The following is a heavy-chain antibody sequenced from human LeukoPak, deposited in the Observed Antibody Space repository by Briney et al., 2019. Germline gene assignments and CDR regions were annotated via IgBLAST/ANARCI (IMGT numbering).Heavy chain of an antibody. CDR3: VKDEADGYTNYGDY. CDR1: GFTFSNYA. CDR2: IRGGGNIT. D-gene: IGHD5-24*01. Sequence: GGSLRLSCAASGFTFSNYAMTWVRQAPGKGLEWVSTIRGGGNITYFADSVKGRFTISRDSSKNTLYLQMNSLRAEDSVIYYCVKDEADGYTNYGDYWGQGTLVTVSS. V-gene: IGHV3-23*01. J-gene: IGHJ4*02.